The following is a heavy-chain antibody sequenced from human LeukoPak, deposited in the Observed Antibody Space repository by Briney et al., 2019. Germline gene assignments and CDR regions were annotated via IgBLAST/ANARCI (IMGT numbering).Heavy chain of an antibody. J-gene: IGHJ6*02. CDR1: GGTISSYT. D-gene: IGHD6-13*01. V-gene: IGHV1-69*02. CDR3: ARGLQQLVYYYYGMDV. CDR2: IIPILGIA. Sequence: GSSVKVSCKASGGTISSYTISWVRQAPGQGLEWMGRIIPILGIANYAQKFQGRVTITADKSTSTAYMELSSLRSEDTAVYYCARGLQQLVYYYYGMDVWGQGTTVTVSS.